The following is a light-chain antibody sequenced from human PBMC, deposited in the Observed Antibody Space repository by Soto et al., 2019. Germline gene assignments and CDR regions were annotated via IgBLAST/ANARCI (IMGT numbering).Light chain of an antibody. Sequence: QSVLTQPASVSGSAGQSITISYTGTSSDVGGYNYVSWYQQHPGKAPKLMIYEVSNRPSGVSNRFSGSKSGNTASLTISGLQAEDEADYYCSSYTSSSTVVFGGGTQLTVL. CDR2: EVS. CDR3: SSYTSSSTVV. J-gene: IGLJ2*01. V-gene: IGLV2-14*01. CDR1: SSDVGGYNY.